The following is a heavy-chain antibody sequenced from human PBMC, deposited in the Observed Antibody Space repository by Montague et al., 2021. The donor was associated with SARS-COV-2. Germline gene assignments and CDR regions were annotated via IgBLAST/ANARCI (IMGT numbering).Heavy chain of an antibody. CDR1: GGSISRYS. CDR2: IYYSGST. J-gene: IGHJ3*02. Sequence: SETLSLTCTVSGGSISRYSWTWIRRPPGKGLEWIGYIYYSGSTNYNPSLTSRVTISVDTSKNQFSLKLSSVAAADTAAYYCARVGRGSSWYGVAFDTWGQGTMVTVSS. V-gene: IGHV4-59*01. CDR3: ARVGRGSSWYGVAFDT. D-gene: IGHD6-13*01.